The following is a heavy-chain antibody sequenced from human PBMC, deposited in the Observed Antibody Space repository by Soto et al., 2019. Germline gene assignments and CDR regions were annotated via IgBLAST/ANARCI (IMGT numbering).Heavy chain of an antibody. CDR2: IYYSGST. J-gene: IGHJ4*02. CDR1: GGSISSGGYY. Sequence: PSETLSLTCTVSGGSISSGGYYWSWIRQHPGKGLEWIGYIYYSGSTYYNPSLKSRVTISVDTSKNQFSLKLSSVTAADTAVYYCARDSPSGYDSYFGYWGQGTLVTVSS. CDR3: ARDSPSGYDSYFGY. D-gene: IGHD5-12*01. V-gene: IGHV4-31*03.